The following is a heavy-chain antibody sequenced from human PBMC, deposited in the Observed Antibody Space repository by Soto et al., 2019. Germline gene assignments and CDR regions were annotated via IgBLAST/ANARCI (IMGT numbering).Heavy chain of an antibody. Sequence: GGSLRLSCAASGFTFSSYAIHWVRQAPCKGLEWLAVISYDGSNKYYADSVKGRFTISRDNSKNTLYLQMNSLRTDDTAVYYCARGPSSLTRFDYCGQGTLVAVSS. D-gene: IGHD2-2*01. V-gene: IGHV3-30-3*01. CDR1: GFTFSSYA. CDR2: ISYDGSNK. J-gene: IGHJ4*02. CDR3: ARGPSSLTRFDY.